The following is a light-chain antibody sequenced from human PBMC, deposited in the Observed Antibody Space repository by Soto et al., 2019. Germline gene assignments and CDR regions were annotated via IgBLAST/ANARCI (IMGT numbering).Light chain of an antibody. CDR1: SGDIGSYNR. Sequence: SVLTQPPSASGSPGQSITISCTGTSGDIGSYNRVSWYQQHPGKAPKLIIYEVTDRPSGVSNRFSGSKSGNTASLTISGLQAEDEAEYYCSSYTNINTRACVFGTGTKVTVL. CDR3: SSYTNINTRACV. CDR2: EVT. V-gene: IGLV2-14*01. J-gene: IGLJ1*01.